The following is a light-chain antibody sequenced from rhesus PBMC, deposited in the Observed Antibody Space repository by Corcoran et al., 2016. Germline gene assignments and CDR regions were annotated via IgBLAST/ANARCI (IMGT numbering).Light chain of an antibody. Sequence: EIVMTQSPATLSLSPGERATLSCRASQSVSSYVAWYQQKPEQPPRLLIYGASSRATGIPDRFSGSGSGTDFTLTISSLEPEDFAVYDCQQYSKWPQYSFGQGTKVEIK. J-gene: IGKJ2*01. CDR3: QQYSKWPQYS. V-gene: IGKV3S9*01. CDR2: GAS. CDR1: QSVSSY.